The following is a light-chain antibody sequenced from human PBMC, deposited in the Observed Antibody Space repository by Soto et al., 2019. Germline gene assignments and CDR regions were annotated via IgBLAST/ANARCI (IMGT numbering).Light chain of an antibody. CDR2: GAS. CDR3: QQYGNSRWT. V-gene: IGKV3-20*01. Sequence: EIVLTQSPATLSLSPGERATLSCRASQSVASSSIAWYQQKPGQAPRLLIYGASSRATGIPGRFSGSGSGTDFTLTISRLEPEDFAVYYCQQYGNSRWTFGQGTKVDIK. CDR1: QSVASSS. J-gene: IGKJ1*01.